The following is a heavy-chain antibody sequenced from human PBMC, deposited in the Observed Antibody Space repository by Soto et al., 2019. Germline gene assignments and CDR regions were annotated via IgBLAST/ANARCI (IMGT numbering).Heavy chain of an antibody. D-gene: IGHD2-15*01. Sequence: PRGSLRLSCAASGFTFSAYDMHWVRQTTGKGLEWVSAIGAADDPYYLGSVKGRFTISRENAKNSLYLQMNSLRAEDTAVYYCARAYSGRLPRRADYYFAMDVWGQGTTVTVSS. J-gene: IGHJ6*02. CDR1: GFTFSAYD. V-gene: IGHV3-13*05. CDR2: IGAADDP. CDR3: ARAYSGRLPRRADYYFAMDV.